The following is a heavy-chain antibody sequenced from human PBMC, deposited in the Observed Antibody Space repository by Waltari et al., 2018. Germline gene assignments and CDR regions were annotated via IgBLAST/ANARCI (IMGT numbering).Heavy chain of an antibody. CDR2: ISSSSTAI. D-gene: IGHD6-6*01. Sequence: EVQLVESGGGLVQPGGSLRLSCSASGFTFSSYSMSCVRQAPGKGLEWVSYISSSSTAIYYADSVKGRFTISRDNAKNSLYLQVNSLRAEDTAVYYCAREYSSSSGKLFDYWGQGTLVTVSS. CDR3: AREYSSSSGKLFDY. CDR1: GFTFSSYS. J-gene: IGHJ4*02. V-gene: IGHV3-48*01.